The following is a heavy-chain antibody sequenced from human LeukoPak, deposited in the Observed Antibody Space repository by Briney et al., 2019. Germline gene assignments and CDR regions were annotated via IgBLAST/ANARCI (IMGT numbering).Heavy chain of an antibody. D-gene: IGHD2-2*02. Sequence: GRSLRLSCAASGFTFSSYGMHWVRQAPGKGLEWVAVIWYDGSNKYYADSVKGRFTISRDNSKNTLYLQMNSLRAEDTAVYYSARGGPGYCSSTSCFTYGDYWGQGTLVTVSS. V-gene: IGHV3-33*01. CDR2: IWYDGSNK. CDR1: GFTFSSYG. J-gene: IGHJ4*02. CDR3: ARGGPGYCSSTSCFTYGDY.